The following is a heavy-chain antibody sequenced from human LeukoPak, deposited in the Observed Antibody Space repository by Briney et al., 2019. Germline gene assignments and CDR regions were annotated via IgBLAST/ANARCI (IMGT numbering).Heavy chain of an antibody. CDR2: IKQDGSEK. CDR1: GFTFSSYW. Sequence: GGSLRLSCAASGFTFSSYWMSWVRQAPGKGLEWVANIKQDGSEKYYVDSVKGRFTISRDNAKNSLYLQMNSLRVEDTAVYYCARASYYYGSGSYPQGYYYYYYMDVWGKGTTVTVSS. D-gene: IGHD3-10*01. V-gene: IGHV3-7*01. CDR3: ARASYYYGSGSYPQGYYYYYYMDV. J-gene: IGHJ6*03.